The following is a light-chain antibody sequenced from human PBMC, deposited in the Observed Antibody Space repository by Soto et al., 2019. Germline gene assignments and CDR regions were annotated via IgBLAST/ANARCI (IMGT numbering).Light chain of an antibody. CDR3: QQYETYWT. CDR2: KAS. J-gene: IGKJ1*01. V-gene: IGKV1-5*03. Sequence: DIQMTQSPFTLSASVGDRVTITCRASQSISDWLAWHQQKPGQAPKLLIYKASTLESGVPSRFSGSGFGTEFTLTISSLQPDDFATYYCQQYETYWTFGQGTKVDI. CDR1: QSISDW.